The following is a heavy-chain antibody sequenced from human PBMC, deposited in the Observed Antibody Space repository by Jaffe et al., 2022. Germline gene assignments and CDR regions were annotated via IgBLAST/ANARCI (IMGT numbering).Heavy chain of an antibody. CDR2: ISGPGGDT. CDR3: ARPGGSGFHYYMDV. V-gene: IGHV3-23*01. J-gene: IGHJ6*03. D-gene: IGHD6-25*01. Sequence: EVQLLESGGGSVQPGGSLRLSCAASGFTFTTYAMRWVRQAPGKGLEWVSAISGPGGDTYYADSVKGRFTVSRDNSKNTLYLQMNSLRAEDTALYFCARPGGSGFHYYMDVWGKGTTVTVSS. CDR1: GFTFTTYA.